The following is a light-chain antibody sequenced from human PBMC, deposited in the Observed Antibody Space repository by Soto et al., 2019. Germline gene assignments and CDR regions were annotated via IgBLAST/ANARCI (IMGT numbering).Light chain of an antibody. V-gene: IGKV3D-7*01. CDR3: QQDYNLPWT. CDR2: GAS. J-gene: IGKJ1*01. Sequence: EIVLTQSPGTLSLSPGERATLSCRTSQSVSNTYVAWYQQKPGQAPRLLIYGASTRATGIPDRFSGSGSETDFTLTISSLQPEDFAVYYCQQDYNLPWTFGHGTKVDIK. CDR1: QSVSNTY.